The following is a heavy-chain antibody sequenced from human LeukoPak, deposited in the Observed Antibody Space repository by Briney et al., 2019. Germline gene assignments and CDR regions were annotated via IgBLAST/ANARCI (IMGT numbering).Heavy chain of an antibody. Sequence: GGSLRLSCAASGFTVSSNYMSWVRQAPGKGLEWVSALSGSGGSTYYADSVKGRFTISRDNSKNTLYLQMNSLRAEDTAVYYCANTGSYYPSFFDYWGQGTLVTVSS. D-gene: IGHD1-26*01. CDR2: LSGSGGST. J-gene: IGHJ4*02. V-gene: IGHV3-23*01. CDR1: GFTVSSNY. CDR3: ANTGSYYPSFFDY.